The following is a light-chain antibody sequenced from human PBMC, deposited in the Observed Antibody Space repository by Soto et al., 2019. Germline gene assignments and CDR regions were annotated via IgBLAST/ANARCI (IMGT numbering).Light chain of an antibody. Sequence: QSVLTQPHSVSGSPGQSVTISCTGTSVGVGAYDFVSWYQQHPGKAPKLLIYVVSGRPSGVPHRFSGSKSGNAASLTISGLQAEDEADYYCSSFTTAHTYVFGTGTKLTVL. V-gene: IGLV2-11*01. J-gene: IGLJ1*01. CDR1: SVGVGAYDF. CDR2: VVS. CDR3: SSFTTAHTYV.